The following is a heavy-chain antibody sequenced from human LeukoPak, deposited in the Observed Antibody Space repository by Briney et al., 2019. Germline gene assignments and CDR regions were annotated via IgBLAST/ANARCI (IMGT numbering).Heavy chain of an antibody. J-gene: IGHJ4*02. CDR3: ARLDYSNSYFDY. V-gene: IGHV4-4*09. CDR2: IYTSGNT. Sequence: PSETLSLTCTVSGCTISSYYWSWIRQPPGKGLEWIGFIYTSGNTNDNPSLKSRVTMSVDTSTNQFSLKLSSVTAADTAVYYCARLDYSNSYFDYWGWGTRVIVSA. D-gene: IGHD4-11*01. CDR1: GCTISSYY.